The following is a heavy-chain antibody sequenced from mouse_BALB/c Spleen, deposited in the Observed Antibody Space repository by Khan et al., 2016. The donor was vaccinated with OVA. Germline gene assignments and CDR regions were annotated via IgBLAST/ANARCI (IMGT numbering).Heavy chain of an antibody. Sequence: QVRLQQSGPGLVAPSQNLSITCTVSGFSLSDYGVSWIRQPPGKGLEWLGVIWGGGSTYYNSALRSRLSISKDNSKSQVFLEMSSLQSDDTAMFYCAKGVWSYYYTLDYWGQGTSVTVSS. CDR2: IWGGGST. CDR1: GFSLSDYG. V-gene: IGHV2-6-5*01. CDR3: AKGVWSYYYTLDY. J-gene: IGHJ4*01.